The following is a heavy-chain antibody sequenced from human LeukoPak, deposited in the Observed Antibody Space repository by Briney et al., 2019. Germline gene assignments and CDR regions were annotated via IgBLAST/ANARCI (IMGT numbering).Heavy chain of an antibody. Sequence: GASVKVSCKASGYSFTSYWIGWVRQMPGKGLEWMGIIYPGDSDTGDSDTRYSPSFQGQVTISVDKSISTAYLQWSSLKASDTAMYYCARGRRDGYNYDYWGQGTLVTVSS. V-gene: IGHV5-51*01. J-gene: IGHJ4*02. CDR3: ARGRRDGYNYDY. CDR2: IYPGDSDTGDSDT. CDR1: GYSFTSYW. D-gene: IGHD5-24*01.